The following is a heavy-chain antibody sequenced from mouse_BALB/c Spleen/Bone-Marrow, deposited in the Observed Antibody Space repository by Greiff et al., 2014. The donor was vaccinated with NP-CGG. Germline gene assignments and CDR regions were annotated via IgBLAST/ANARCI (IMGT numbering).Heavy chain of an antibody. CDR3: ARRGYFDY. CDR1: GYTFTDHY. CDR2: IYPGSGNT. J-gene: IGHJ2*01. Sequence: LVESGAELARPGASVKLSCKASGYTFTDHYINWVKQRTGQGLEWIGEIYPGSGNTYYNEKFKGKATLTADKSSSTAYMQLSSLTSEDSAVYFCARRGYFDYWGQGTTLTVSS. V-gene: IGHV1-77*01.